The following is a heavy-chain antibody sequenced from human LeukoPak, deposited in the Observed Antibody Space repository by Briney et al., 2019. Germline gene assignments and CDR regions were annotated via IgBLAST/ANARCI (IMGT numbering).Heavy chain of an antibody. V-gene: IGHV1-8*01. Sequence: GASVKVSCKASGYTFTSYDINWVRQATGQGLEWMRWMNPNSGNTGYAQKFQGRIIVSRNTSISTAYMELSSLTSEDTAIYYCARIAAAGNRRLNYWGQGTLVTVAS. D-gene: IGHD6-13*01. CDR1: GYTFTSYD. J-gene: IGHJ4*02. CDR2: MNPNSGNT. CDR3: ARIAAAGNRRLNY.